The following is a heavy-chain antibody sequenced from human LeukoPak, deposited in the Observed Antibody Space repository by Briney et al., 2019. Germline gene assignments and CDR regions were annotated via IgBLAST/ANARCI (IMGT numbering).Heavy chain of an antibody. Sequence: GGSLRLSCAASGFTVSSNYMSWVRQAPGKGLEWVSVIYSGGSTYYADSVKGRFTVSRDKSKNTLYLQMNSLRAEDTAVYYCATYSSGWYDSWGQGTLVTVSS. CDR1: GFTVSSNY. J-gene: IGHJ5*01. CDR2: IYSGGST. CDR3: ATYSSGWYDS. V-gene: IGHV3-53*01. D-gene: IGHD2-15*01.